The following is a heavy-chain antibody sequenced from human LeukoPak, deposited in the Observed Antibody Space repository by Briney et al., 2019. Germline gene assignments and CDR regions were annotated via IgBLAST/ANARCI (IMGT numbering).Heavy chain of an antibody. J-gene: IGHJ4*02. D-gene: IGHD1-26*01. V-gene: IGHV3-7*01. CDR3: ARDPGPRVPPGSYSDY. Sequence: PGGSLRLSCAASGFTFSAYSVSWVRQAPGKGLEWVANIKQDGSEKYYVGSVKGRFTISRDNAKNSLYLQMNSLRAEDTAVYYCARDPGPRVPPGSYSDYWGQGTLVTVSS. CDR1: GFTFSAYS. CDR2: IKQDGSEK.